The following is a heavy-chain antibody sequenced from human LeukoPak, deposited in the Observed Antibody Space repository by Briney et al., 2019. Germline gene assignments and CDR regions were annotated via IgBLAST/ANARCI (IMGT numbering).Heavy chain of an antibody. CDR3: ARDGYFDY. Sequence: EASVKVSCKASGYTFMSYGIAWVRPAPGQGLEWMGWISVYNGNTNYAQKFQGRVTMTIDTSTSTAYMELRSLRSDDTAVYYCARDGYFDYWGQGSLVSVSS. CDR2: ISVYNGNT. CDR1: GYTFMSYG. V-gene: IGHV1-18*01. J-gene: IGHJ4*02.